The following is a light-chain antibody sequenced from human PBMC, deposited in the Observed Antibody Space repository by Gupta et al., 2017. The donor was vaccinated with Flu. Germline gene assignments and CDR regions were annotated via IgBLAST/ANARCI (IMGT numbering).Light chain of an antibody. CDR2: KAS. J-gene: IGKJ1*01. CDR1: QSINTW. CDR3: QQYKTYPWT. V-gene: IGKV1-5*03. Sequence: DIQMTQSPSTLCASVGDRVTITCRARQSINTWLAWYQQKPGKAPKLLIYKASTLESGIPSRFSGSGFGTEFTLTISSLQPDDFATYSCQQYKTYPWTRGQGTKVEMK.